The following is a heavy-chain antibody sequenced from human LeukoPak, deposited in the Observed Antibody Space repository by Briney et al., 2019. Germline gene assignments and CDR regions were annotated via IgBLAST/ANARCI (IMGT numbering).Heavy chain of an antibody. D-gene: IGHD1-1*01. J-gene: IGHJ3*02. CDR2: LYSGGST. V-gene: IGHV3-53*01. CDR3: ARWTSFHSFDI. Sequence: GGSLRLSCAASGFTVSSNYMTWVRQAPGKGLEWVSPLYSGGSTNFADSVKGRFSIPRDNSKNTLYLQMNSLRAEDTAVYYCARWTSFHSFDIWGQGTMVTVSS. CDR1: GFTVSSNY.